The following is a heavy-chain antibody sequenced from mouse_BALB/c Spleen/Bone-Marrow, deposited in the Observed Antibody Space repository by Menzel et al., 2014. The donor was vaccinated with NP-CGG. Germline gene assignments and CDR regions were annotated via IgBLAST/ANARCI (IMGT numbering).Heavy chain of an antibody. CDR2: IWAGGST. V-gene: IGHV2-9*02. J-gene: IGHJ4*01. CDR3: ARSSSPYYYAMDY. Sequence: VQVVESGPGLVAPSQRLSITCTVSGFSLXSYGVHWVRQPPGKGLEWLGVIWAGGSTNYNSALMSRLSISKDNSKSQVFLKMNSLQTDDTAMYYCARSSSPYYYAMDYWGQGTSVTVSS. CDR1: GFSLXSYG. D-gene: IGHD1-1*01.